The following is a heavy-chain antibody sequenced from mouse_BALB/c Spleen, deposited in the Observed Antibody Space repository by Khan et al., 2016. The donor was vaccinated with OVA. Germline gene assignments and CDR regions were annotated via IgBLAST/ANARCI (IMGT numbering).Heavy chain of an antibody. CDR2: ISYSGST. Sequence: EVQLQESGPGLVKPSQSLSLTCTVTGYSITSDYAWNWIRQFPGNKLEWMGYISYSGSTNYNPDLKSRISITRDKSKNQFFLQLNSVTTEDTATYYCARDGTRYNYAMDYWGEGTSVTVSS. D-gene: IGHD2-1*01. J-gene: IGHJ4*01. V-gene: IGHV3-2*02. CDR1: GYSITSDYA. CDR3: ARDGTRYNYAMDY.